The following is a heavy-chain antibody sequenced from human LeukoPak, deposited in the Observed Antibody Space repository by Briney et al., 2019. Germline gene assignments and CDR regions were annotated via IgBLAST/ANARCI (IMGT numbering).Heavy chain of an antibody. J-gene: IGHJ4*02. CDR2: IYYSGST. V-gene: IGHV4-39*01. CDR3: ARHNYDFWSGYYTLYYFDY. Sequence: PSQTLSLTCTVSGGSISSSSYYWGWIRQPPGKGLEWIGSIYYSGSTYYNPSLKSRVTISVDTSKNQFSLKLSSVTAADTAVYYCARHNYDFWSGYYTLYYFDYWGQGTLVTVSS. D-gene: IGHD3-3*01. CDR1: GGSISSSSYY.